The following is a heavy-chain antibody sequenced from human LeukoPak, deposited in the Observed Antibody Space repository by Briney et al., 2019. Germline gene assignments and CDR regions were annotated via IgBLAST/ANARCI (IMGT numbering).Heavy chain of an antibody. CDR3: ATQDSSHY. CDR1: GDSVSSTNYY. D-gene: IGHD3-22*01. Sequence: SETLSLTCTVSGDSVSSTNYYWGWIRPPPGRGLEWIASIRYSESAYYSPSLKSRATISVDTSKNQFSLRLRSLTATDTAVYYCATQDSSHYWGQGTLVTVSS. J-gene: IGHJ4*02. CDR2: IRYSESA. V-gene: IGHV4-39*01.